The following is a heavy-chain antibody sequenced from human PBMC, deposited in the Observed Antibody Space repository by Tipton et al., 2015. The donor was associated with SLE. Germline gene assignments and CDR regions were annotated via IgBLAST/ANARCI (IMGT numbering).Heavy chain of an antibody. CDR2: IDNTGST. J-gene: IGHJ6*02. CDR1: SGSISSSSYY. V-gene: IGHV4-39*01. Sequence: LRLSCTVSSGSISSSSYYWGWLRQPPGKGPEWIGSIDNTGSTHYSPSLKSRVTMSVDTSKNQFSLKLHSVAAEDTAVYFCARQADFWGQGTRVTVSS. CDR3: ARQADF.